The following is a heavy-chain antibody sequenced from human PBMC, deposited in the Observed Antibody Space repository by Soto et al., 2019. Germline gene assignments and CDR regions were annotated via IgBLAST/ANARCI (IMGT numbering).Heavy chain of an antibody. CDR3: AKGLLSMIVVVITYIDY. CDR1: GFTFSSYA. D-gene: IGHD3-22*01. V-gene: IGHV3-23*01. Sequence: EVQLLESGGGLVQPGGSLRLSCAASGFTFSSYAMSWVRQAPGKGLEWVSGISGNGDKTYYADCVKGRFTISRDNSKNTLCLQMNSLGAEDTAVYYWAKGLLSMIVVVITYIDYWGQGTLVTVSS. J-gene: IGHJ4*02. CDR2: ISGNGDKT.